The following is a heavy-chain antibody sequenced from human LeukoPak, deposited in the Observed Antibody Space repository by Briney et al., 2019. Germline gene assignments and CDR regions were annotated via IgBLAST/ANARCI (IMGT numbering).Heavy chain of an antibody. CDR2: ISGSGGRT. CDR3: AGGYSGYAGMDV. Sequence: GGSLRLSCVASGFTFTNYAMSWGRQAPGKGLEWVSAISGSGGRTYYADSVKGRFTISRDNSKNTLFLQMKSLRAEDTAVYYCAGGYSGYAGMDVWGQGTTVTVSS. CDR1: GFTFTNYA. D-gene: IGHD5-12*01. V-gene: IGHV3-23*01. J-gene: IGHJ6*02.